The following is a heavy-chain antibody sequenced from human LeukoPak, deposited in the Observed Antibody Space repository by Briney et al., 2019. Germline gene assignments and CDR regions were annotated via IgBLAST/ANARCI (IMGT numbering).Heavy chain of an antibody. CDR1: GGSFSGYY. CDR3: ARTVSGSSGWYYNY. D-gene: IGHD6-19*01. J-gene: IGHJ4*02. Sequence: SGTLSLTCAVYGGSFSGYYWSWIRQPPGKGLEWIGEINHSGSTNYNPSLKSRVTISVDTSKNQFSLKLSSVTAAAKTVDYNARTVSGSSGWYYNYWGQGTLVTVSS. V-gene: IGHV4-34*01. CDR2: INHSGST.